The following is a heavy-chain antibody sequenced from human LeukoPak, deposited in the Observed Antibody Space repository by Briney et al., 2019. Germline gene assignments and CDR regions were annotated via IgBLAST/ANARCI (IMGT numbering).Heavy chain of an antibody. V-gene: IGHV3-23*01. J-gene: IGHJ4*02. Sequence: GGSLRLSCAASGFSFSTYAMSWVRQAPGKGLEWVSTISGGGTTTDYADSVKGRFTISRDNSKNTVYLQMDSLRAEDTAVYYCAKMSGNSVLFSFDYWGQGTLVTVSS. CDR1: GFSFSTYA. D-gene: IGHD4-23*01. CDR3: AKMSGNSVLFSFDY. CDR2: ISGGGTTT.